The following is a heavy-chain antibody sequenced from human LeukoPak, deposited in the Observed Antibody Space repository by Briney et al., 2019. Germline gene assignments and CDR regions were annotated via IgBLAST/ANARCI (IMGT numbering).Heavy chain of an antibody. J-gene: IGHJ5*02. CDR3: ARDEQQEDWFDP. Sequence: SETLSLICTVSGYSISSGYYWGWIRQPPGKGLEWIGSIYHSGSTYYNPSLKSRVTISVDTSKNQFSLKLSSVTAADTAVYYCARDEQQEDWFDPWGQGTLVTVSS. D-gene: IGHD6-13*01. CDR1: GYSISSGYY. CDR2: IYHSGST. V-gene: IGHV4-38-2*02.